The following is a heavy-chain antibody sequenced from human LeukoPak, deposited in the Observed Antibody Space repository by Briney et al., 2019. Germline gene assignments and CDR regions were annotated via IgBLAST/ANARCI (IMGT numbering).Heavy chain of an antibody. V-gene: IGHV5-51*01. D-gene: IGHD3-22*01. CDR1: GYSFNNYW. Sequence: GESLKISCEGSGYSFNNYWIVWVRQMPGEGLEWMGIIYPGDSDTRYSPSFQGLVTISVDKSISTAYLQWSSLKASDTAMYYCARSGRYYYDSSGYYYVYFDYWGQGTLVTVSS. CDR2: IYPGDSDT. J-gene: IGHJ4*02. CDR3: ARSGRYYYDSSGYYYVYFDY.